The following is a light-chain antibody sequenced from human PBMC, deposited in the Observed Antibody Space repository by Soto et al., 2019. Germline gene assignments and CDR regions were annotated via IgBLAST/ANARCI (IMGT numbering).Light chain of an antibody. J-gene: IGKJ4*01. V-gene: IGKV1-5*01. CDR3: QQYNSYPLT. CDR2: DAS. CDR1: QTINRW. Sequence: DIQMTQSPATLSASVGDRVTITCRASQTINRWLAWYQQKPGKAPQVLIYDASTLESGVPSRFSGSGSGTEFTLTINNLQPDDFATYYCQQYNSYPLTFGGGTKVDIK.